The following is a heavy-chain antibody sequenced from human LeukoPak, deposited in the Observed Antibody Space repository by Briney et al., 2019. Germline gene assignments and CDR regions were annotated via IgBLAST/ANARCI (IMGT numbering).Heavy chain of an antibody. Sequence: SETLSLTCAVSGYSISSGYYWGWIRQPPGKGLEWIGSIYHSGSTYYNPSLKSRVTISVDPSKNQFSLKLSSVTAADTAVYYCARNYDIWGGFDPWGQGTLVTVSS. CDR1: GYSISSGYY. J-gene: IGHJ5*02. D-gene: IGHD3-9*01. V-gene: IGHV4-38-2*01. CDR3: ARNYDIWGGFDP. CDR2: IYHSGST.